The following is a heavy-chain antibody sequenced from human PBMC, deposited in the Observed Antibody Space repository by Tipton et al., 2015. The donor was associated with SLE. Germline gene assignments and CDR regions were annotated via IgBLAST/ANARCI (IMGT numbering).Heavy chain of an antibody. D-gene: IGHD3-10*01. V-gene: IGHV4-59*11. J-gene: IGHJ4*02. CDR2: IYYSGST. CDR3: AREFDGSGISDY. Sequence: GLVKPSETLSLTCTVSGGSISSHYWSWIRQPPGKGLEWIGYIYYSGSTNYNPSLKSRVTISVDTSKNQFSLKLSSVTAADTAVYYCAREFDGSGISDYWGQGTLVTVSS. CDR1: GGSISSHY.